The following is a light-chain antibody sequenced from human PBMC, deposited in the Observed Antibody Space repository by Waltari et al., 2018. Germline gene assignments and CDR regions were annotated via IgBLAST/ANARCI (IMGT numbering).Light chain of an antibody. CDR3: CSYTDGNSLV. V-gene: IGLV2-23*01. Sequence: WYRPSQDIAPKLIIYQDSQRPSAVSIRFTGSKSDNAASLTISGLQAEDEAHYYCCSYTDGNSLVFGGGTKLTVL. CDR2: QDS. J-gene: IGLJ2*01.